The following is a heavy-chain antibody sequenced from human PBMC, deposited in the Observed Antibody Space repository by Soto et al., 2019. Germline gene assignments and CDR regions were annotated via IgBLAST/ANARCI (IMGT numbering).Heavy chain of an antibody. Sequence: QVQLQESGPGLVKPSQTLSLTCSVSGDSIRGGGHYWNWIRQFPGNGLEWIGYVYHSGSTHYNPSLRGLLTISIDTSKNQFSLRLISVTAADTALYYCARDTGLAPTVWGYWGHGTQVTVSS. CDR2: VYHSGST. D-gene: IGHD7-27*01. V-gene: IGHV4-31*01. CDR1: GDSIRGGGHY. CDR3: ARDTGLAPTVWGY. J-gene: IGHJ4*03.